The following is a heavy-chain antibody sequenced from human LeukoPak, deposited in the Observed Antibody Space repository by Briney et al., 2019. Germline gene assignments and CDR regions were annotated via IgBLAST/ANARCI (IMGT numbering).Heavy chain of an antibody. D-gene: IGHD1-26*01. V-gene: IGHV3-21*01. J-gene: IGHJ6*03. CDR3: ARDPYSGTYGDTYYYYMDV. CDR2: ISTSSSYI. Sequence: PGGSLRLSCAASGFTFSSYSLSWVRQAPGKGLDWVSSISTSSSYIYYADSVKGRFTISRDNARNSLYLQMNSLRAEDTAVYYCARDPYSGTYGDTYYYYMDVWGKGTTVTISS. CDR1: GFTFSSYS.